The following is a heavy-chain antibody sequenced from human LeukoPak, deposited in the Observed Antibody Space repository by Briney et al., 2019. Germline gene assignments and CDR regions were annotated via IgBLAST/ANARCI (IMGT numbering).Heavy chain of an antibody. CDR3: AGRYRETFDY. V-gene: IGHV3-30*03. Sequence: GGSLRLSCAASGFTFSSYDMHWVRQAPGKGLEWVAVISYDGSNKYYADSAKGRFTISRDNSKNTLYLQMNSLRAEDTAVYYCAGRYRETFDYWGQGTLVTVSS. J-gene: IGHJ4*02. D-gene: IGHD1-1*01. CDR2: ISYDGSNK. CDR1: GFTFSSYD.